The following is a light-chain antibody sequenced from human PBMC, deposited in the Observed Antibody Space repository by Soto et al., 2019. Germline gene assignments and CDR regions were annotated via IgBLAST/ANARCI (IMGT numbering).Light chain of an antibody. CDR3: QQFNNYPIT. CDR1: QTVSNSY. J-gene: IGKJ5*01. CDR2: AAS. Sequence: VLTHSPCTLSLSPVERATLSFMSIQTVSNSYVSWYQHKPGQAPRVLIHAASRRDTGIPDRFSGSGFGTEFTLTISRLDPEDFATYYCQQFNNYPITFGQGTRLEIK. V-gene: IGKV3-20*01.